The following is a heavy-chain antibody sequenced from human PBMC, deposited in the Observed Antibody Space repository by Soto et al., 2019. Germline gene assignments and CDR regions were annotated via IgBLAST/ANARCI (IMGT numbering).Heavy chain of an antibody. V-gene: IGHV3-23*01. CDR3: AKDVFRWLDHDY. CDR1: GFTFSFFA. Sequence: EVQLLESGGGLVQPGGSLRLSCAASGFTFSFFAMNWVRQAPGKGLEWVSGISDSGGSTYYADSVKGRFTISRDNSKNTLYLQMNSLRAEETAIYYCAKDVFRWLDHDYWGQGTLVTVSS. D-gene: IGHD6-19*01. CDR2: ISDSGGST. J-gene: IGHJ4*02.